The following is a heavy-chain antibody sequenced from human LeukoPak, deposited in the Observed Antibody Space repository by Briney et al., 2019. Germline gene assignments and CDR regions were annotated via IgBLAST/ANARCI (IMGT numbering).Heavy chain of an antibody. D-gene: IGHD5-12*01. CDR2: IVVGSGNT. J-gene: IGHJ3*02. V-gene: IGHV1-58*01. Sequence: SVKVSCKASGFTFTSSAVQWVRQARGQRLEWIGWIVVGSGNTNYAQKFQERVTITRDMSTSTAYMELSSLRSDDTAVYYCARGATIPGSAFDIWGQGTMVTVSS. CDR1: GFTFTSSA. CDR3: ARGATIPGSAFDI.